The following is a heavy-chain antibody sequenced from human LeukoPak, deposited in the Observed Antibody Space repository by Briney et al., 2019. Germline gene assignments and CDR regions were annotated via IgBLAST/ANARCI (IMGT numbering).Heavy chain of an antibody. J-gene: IGHJ4*02. CDR1: GFTFSTYW. D-gene: IGHD2-15*01. V-gene: IGHV3-7*01. Sequence: GGSLRLSCVASGFTFSTYWMNWIRQAPGKGLERVGTISPDGSDKYYVDSVKGRFTISRDNAKTSLYLQINSLRADDTALYFCARGIVVVVGASDHFDYWGQGTLITVSS. CDR3: ARGIVVVVGASDHFDY. CDR2: ISPDGSDK.